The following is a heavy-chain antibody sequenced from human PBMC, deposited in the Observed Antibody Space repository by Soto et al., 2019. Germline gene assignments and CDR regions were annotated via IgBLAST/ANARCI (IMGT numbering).Heavy chain of an antibody. Sequence: QVQLVQSGAEVQKPGSSVKVSCRAAGGTFSSYAISWVRQAPGQGLEWMGGIIPIFGTANYAQKFQGRVTITSDESASTAYMELSSLRSEDTAVYYCARDHYGSGSYYKGFDYWGQGTLVTVSS. CDR3: ARDHYGSGSYYKGFDY. V-gene: IGHV1-69*01. J-gene: IGHJ4*02. CDR2: IIPIFGTA. D-gene: IGHD3-10*01. CDR1: GGTFSSYA.